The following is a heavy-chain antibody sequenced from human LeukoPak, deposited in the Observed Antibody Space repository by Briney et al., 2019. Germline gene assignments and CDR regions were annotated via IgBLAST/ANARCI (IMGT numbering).Heavy chain of an antibody. J-gene: IGHJ4*02. V-gene: IGHV4-59*06. CDR3: AVSVRTGSVL. D-gene: IGHD3/OR15-3a*01. CDR2: IYYSGST. CDR1: GGSFSGYY. Sequence: PSETLSLTCAVYGGSFSGYYWSWIRQPPGRGLEWIGYIYYSGSTYYNPSLESRVTISVDTSKNQFSLKLSSVTAADTAVYYCAVSVRTGSVLWGQGTLVTVSS.